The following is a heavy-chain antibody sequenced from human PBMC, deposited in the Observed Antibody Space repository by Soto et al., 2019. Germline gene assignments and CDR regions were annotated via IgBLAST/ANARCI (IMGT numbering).Heavy chain of an antibody. Sequence: GGSLRLSCAASGFTFSSYAMHWVRQAPGKGLEWVAVMSYDGSNKYYADSVKGRFTISRDNSKNTLYLQMNSLRAEDTAVYYCARGRAAAGTVGGDYWGQGTLVTVSS. CDR2: MSYDGSNK. CDR1: GFTFSSYA. V-gene: IGHV3-30-3*01. CDR3: ARGRAAAGTVGGDY. J-gene: IGHJ4*02. D-gene: IGHD6-13*01.